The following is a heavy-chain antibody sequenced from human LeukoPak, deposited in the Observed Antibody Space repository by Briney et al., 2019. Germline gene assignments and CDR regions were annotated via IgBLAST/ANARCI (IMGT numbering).Heavy chain of an antibody. CDR3: ASPHCSGGSCYSVSWADAFDI. CDR2: IYPGDSDT. D-gene: IGHD2-15*01. V-gene: IGHV5-51*01. CDR1: GYSFNRNW. J-gene: IGHJ3*02. Sequence: GESLKISCKGSGYSFNRNWIGWVRQMPGKGLEWMGIIYPGDSDTRYSPSFQGQVTISADKSISTAYLQWSSLKASDTAMYYCASPHCSGGSCYSVSWADAFDIWGQGTMVTVSS.